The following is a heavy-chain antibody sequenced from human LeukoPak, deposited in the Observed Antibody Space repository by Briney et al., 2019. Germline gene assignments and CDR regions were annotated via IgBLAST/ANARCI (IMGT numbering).Heavy chain of an antibody. Sequence: ASVKVSCKASGYTFTCYYMHWVRQAPGQGLEWMGWINPNSGGTNYAQKFQGRVTMTRDTSISTAYMELSRLRSDDTAVYYCARARYGSGSYYSPYWGQGTLVTVSS. CDR2: INPNSGGT. V-gene: IGHV1-2*02. J-gene: IGHJ4*02. CDR1: GYTFTCYY. D-gene: IGHD3-10*01. CDR3: ARARYGSGSYYSPY.